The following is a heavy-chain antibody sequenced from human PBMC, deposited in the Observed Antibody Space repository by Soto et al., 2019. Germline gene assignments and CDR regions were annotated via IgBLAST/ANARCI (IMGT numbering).Heavy chain of an antibody. CDR1: GFTFSNYA. CDR2: ISGSGGST. V-gene: IGHV3-23*01. D-gene: IGHD3-3*01. J-gene: IGHJ5*02. Sequence: EVQLLESGGGLVQPGGSLRLSCAASGFTFSNYAMSWVRQAPGKGLEWVSAISGSGGSTSYADSVKGRFTISRDNSKNTLYLQMNSLRAEDTAIHYCANQRYYDFWSGYYEDWFDPWGQGTLVTVSS. CDR3: ANQRYYDFWSGYYEDWFDP.